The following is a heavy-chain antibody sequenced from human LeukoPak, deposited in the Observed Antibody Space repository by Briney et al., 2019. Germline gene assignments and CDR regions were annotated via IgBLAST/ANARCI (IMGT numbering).Heavy chain of an antibody. CDR1: GYTFTSYA. CDR2: INAGNGNT. J-gene: IGHJ6*02. V-gene: IGHV1-3*01. D-gene: IGHD2-2*01. CDR3: ATSQVVVPAAIRSYYYGMDV. Sequence: GASVKVSCKASGYTFTSYAMHWVRQAPGQRLEWMGWINAGNGNTKYSQKFQGRVTITRDTSASTAYMELSSLRSEDTAVYYCATSQVVVPAAIRSYYYGMDVWGQGTTVTVSS.